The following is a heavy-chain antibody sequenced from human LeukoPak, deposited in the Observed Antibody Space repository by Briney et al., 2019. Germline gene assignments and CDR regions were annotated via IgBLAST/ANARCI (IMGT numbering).Heavy chain of an antibody. D-gene: IGHD6-13*01. Sequence: ASVKVSCKASGYTFTSYDINWVRQATGQGLEWMGWMNTNTGNPTYAQGFTGRFVFSLDTSVSTAYLQISSLKAEDTAVYYCARDPHIAAAGIHWFDPWGQGTLVTVSS. CDR3: ARDPHIAAAGIHWFDP. CDR1: GYTFTSYD. V-gene: IGHV7-4-1*02. CDR2: MNTNTGNP. J-gene: IGHJ5*02.